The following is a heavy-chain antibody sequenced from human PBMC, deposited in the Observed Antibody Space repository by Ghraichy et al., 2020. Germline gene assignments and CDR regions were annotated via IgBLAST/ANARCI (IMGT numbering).Heavy chain of an antibody. CDR1: GFTFSSYW. J-gene: IGHJ4*02. CDR2: INSDGSSI. V-gene: IGHV3-74*01. Sequence: GESLNISCAVSGFTFSSYWMHWGRQAPGKGLVWVSRINSDGSSISYADSVKGRFTFSRDNAKNTLYLQMNSLRADDTAVYYCARGGPEYCSGGSCYAGDYWGQGTLVTVSS. CDR3: ARGGPEYCSGGSCYAGDY. D-gene: IGHD2-15*01.